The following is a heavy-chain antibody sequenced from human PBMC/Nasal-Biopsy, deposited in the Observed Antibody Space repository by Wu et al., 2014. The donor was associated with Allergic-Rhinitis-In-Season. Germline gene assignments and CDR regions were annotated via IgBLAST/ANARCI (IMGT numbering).Heavy chain of an antibody. V-gene: IGHV4-59*01. D-gene: IGHD3-16*01. CDR1: GDSMTTNY. CDR2: VSSAGST. CDR3: ARGLFSDEGCLGPYSSIVRP. Sequence: TLSLTCTVSGDSMTTNYWHWIRQPPGKGLEWVGYVSSAGSTNYNPSLKNRVTISVDTPMNEFSLRLSSVTAADTAIYYCARGLFSDEGCLGPYSSIVRPWGQGTLVTVSS. J-gene: IGHJ5*02.